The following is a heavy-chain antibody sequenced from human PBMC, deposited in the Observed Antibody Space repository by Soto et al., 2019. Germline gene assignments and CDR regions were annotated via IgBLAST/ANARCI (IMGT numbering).Heavy chain of an antibody. CDR1: GGSISSGGYY. J-gene: IGHJ4*02. D-gene: IGHD3-22*01. V-gene: IGHV4-31*03. CDR2: IYYSGST. Sequence: PSETLSLTCTVSGGSISSGGYYWSWIRQHPGKGLEWIGYIYYSGSTYYNPSLKSRVTISVDTSKNQFSLKLSSVTAADTAVYYCARDKNYYDSSGYHHYFDYWGQGTLVTVSS. CDR3: ARDKNYYDSSGYHHYFDY.